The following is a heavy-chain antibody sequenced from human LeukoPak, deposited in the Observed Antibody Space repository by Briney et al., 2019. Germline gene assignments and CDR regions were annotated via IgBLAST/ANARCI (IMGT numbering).Heavy chain of an antibody. CDR3: ARDGGYGSGSYYNVGVDY. J-gene: IGHJ4*02. D-gene: IGHD3-10*01. Sequence: GASVKVSCKASGYTFTSYGISWVRQAPGQGLEWMAWINVYNGDTYYAQKFQGRVTMTTDTSTSTAYMELRSLRADDTAVCYCARDGGYGSGSYYNVGVDYWGQGTLVTVSS. V-gene: IGHV1-18*01. CDR1: GYTFTSYG. CDR2: INVYNGDT.